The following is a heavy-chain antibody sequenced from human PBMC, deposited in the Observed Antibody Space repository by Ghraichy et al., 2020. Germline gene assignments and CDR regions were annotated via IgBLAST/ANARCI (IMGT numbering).Heavy chain of an antibody. J-gene: IGHJ4*02. CDR2: IFSNDEK. Sequence: SGPTLVKPTETLTLTCTVSGFSLSNARMGVSWIRQPPGKALEWLAHIFSNDEKSYSTSLKSRLTISKDTSKSQVVLTMTNMDPVDTATYYCARASFYCSGGSCYWGGGYYFDYWGQGTLVTVSS. CDR3: ARASFYCSGGSCYWGGGYYFDY. V-gene: IGHV2-26*01. CDR1: GFSLSNARMG. D-gene: IGHD2-15*01.